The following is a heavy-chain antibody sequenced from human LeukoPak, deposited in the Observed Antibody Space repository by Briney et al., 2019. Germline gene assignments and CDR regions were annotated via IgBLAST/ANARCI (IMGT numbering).Heavy chain of an antibody. CDR3: ARQWTAAGYNWFDP. CDR1: GYSFATYW. D-gene: IGHD6-13*01. V-gene: IGHV5-51*01. CDR2: IYPGDSDI. Sequence: GESLKISCKGSGYSFATYWIGWVRQMPGKGLEWMGIIYPGDSDIRYSPSIQGQVSISADKSISIAYLQWSSLKASDTAMYYCARQWTAAGYNWFDPWGQGTLVTVSS. J-gene: IGHJ5*02.